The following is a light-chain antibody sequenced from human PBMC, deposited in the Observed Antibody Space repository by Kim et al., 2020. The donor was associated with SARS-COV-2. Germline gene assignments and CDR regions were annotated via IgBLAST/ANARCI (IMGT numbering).Light chain of an antibody. Sequence: DIQMTQSSSSLSASVGDRVTITCRASQSISSYLNWYQQKLGKAPKLLIYAASSLQSGVPSRFSGSGSGTDFTLTISSLQPEDFATYYCQQSYSNPYTFGQGTKLEI. V-gene: IGKV1-39*01. CDR1: QSISSY. CDR3: QQSYSNPYT. J-gene: IGKJ2*01. CDR2: AAS.